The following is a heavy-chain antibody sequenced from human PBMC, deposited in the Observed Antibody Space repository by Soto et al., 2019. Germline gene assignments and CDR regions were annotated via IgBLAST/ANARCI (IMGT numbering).Heavy chain of an antibody. CDR2: ISFDGDDK. V-gene: IGHV3-30*18. CDR1: GFSFSGYG. J-gene: IGHJ3*01. Sequence: GSLRLSCAASGFSFSGYGMHWVRQAPGKGLEWVAFISFDGDDKYYADSVKGRFTISRDNSKDTLYLQMSSLRAEDTAVYYCAKGYMNAFDVWGQGTMVTVSS. D-gene: IGHD1-26*01. CDR3: AKGYMNAFDV.